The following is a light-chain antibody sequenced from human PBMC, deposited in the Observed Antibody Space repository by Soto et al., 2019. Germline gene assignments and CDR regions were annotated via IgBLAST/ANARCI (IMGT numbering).Light chain of an antibody. CDR3: QQADGFPIT. J-gene: IGKJ5*01. V-gene: IGKV1-12*01. CDR2: AAS. Sequence: IQMTQSPCSFCSSLCGRFTITCLASQGISTWLAWYQQKPGKAPKLLIYAASSLHSGVPSRFSGSGSGTDFTLTISSLQPEDFATYYCQQADGFPITFGQGTRLEIK. CDR1: QGISTW.